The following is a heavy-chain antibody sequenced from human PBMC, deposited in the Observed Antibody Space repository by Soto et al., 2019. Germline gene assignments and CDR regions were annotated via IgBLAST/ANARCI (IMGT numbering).Heavy chain of an antibody. D-gene: IGHD2-2*01. Sequence: SETLSLTCTVSGGSISSGDYYWSWIRQPPGKGLEWIGYIYYSGSTYSNPSLKSRVTISVDTSKNQSSLMLSSVTAAETGVYYCTRGAVVVPVAMPYNWFDPWGQGTWSPSPQ. V-gene: IGHV4-30-4*01. CDR3: TRGAVVVPVAMPYNWFDP. CDR2: IYYSGST. J-gene: IGHJ5*02. CDR1: GGSISSGDYY.